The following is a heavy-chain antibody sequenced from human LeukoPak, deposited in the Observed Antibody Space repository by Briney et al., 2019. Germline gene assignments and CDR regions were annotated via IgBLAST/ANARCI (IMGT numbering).Heavy chain of an antibody. CDR1: GGSISSYY. Sequence: PSETLSLTCTVSGGSISSYYWSWIRQPAGKGLEWIGRIYTSGSTNYNPSLKSRVTMSVDTPKNQFSLKLSSVTAADTAVYYCARDYYDSSGYRNWFDPWGQGTLVTVSS. CDR2: IYTSGST. CDR3: ARDYYDSSGYRNWFDP. V-gene: IGHV4-4*07. D-gene: IGHD3-22*01. J-gene: IGHJ5*02.